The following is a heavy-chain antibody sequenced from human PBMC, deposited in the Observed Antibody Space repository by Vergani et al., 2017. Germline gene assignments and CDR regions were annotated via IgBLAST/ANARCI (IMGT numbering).Heavy chain of an antibody. D-gene: IGHD6-13*01. J-gene: IGHJ6*02. Sequence: VQLVESGGGVVQPGRSLRLSCAASGFTFSSYGMHWVRQAPGKGLEWVAVISYDGSNKYYADSVKGRFTISRDNSKNTLYLQMNSLRAEDTAVYYCAXDPLIAAAVPGDYGMDVWGQGTTVTVSS. CDR3: AXDPLIAAAVPGDYGMDV. CDR1: GFTFSSYG. V-gene: IGHV3-30*18. CDR2: ISYDGSNK.